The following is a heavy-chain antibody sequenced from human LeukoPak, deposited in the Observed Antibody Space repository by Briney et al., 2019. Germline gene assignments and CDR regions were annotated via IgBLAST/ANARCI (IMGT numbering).Heavy chain of an antibody. CDR1: GGSISSYY. CDR2: IYYSGST. CDR3: ARYSKDIVVVPAATYGMDV. V-gene: IGHV4-59*01. J-gene: IGHJ6*02. Sequence: PSETLSLTCTVSGGSISSYYWSWIRQPPGKGLEWIGYIYYSGSTNYNPSLKSRVTISVDTSKNQFSLKLSSVTAADTAVYYCARYSKDIVVVPAATYGMDVWGQGTTVTVSS. D-gene: IGHD2-2*01.